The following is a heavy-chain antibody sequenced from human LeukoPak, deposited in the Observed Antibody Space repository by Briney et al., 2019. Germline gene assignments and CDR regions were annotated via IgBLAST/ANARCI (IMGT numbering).Heavy chain of an antibody. CDR1: GCTFSSYS. D-gene: IGHD3-3*01. CDR3: ARDRGVTIFGVVINAYDV. CDR2: ISSSSSYI. J-gene: IGHJ6*02. Sequence: PGGSLRLSCAASGCTFSSYSMNWVRQAPGKGLEWVSSISSSSSYIYYADSVKGRFTISRDNAKNSLYLQMNSLRAEDTAVYYCARDRGVTIFGVVINAYDVWGQGTTVTVSS. V-gene: IGHV3-21*01.